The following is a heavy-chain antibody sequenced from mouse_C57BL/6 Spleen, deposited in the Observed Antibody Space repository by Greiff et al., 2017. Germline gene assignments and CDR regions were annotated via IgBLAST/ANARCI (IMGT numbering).Heavy chain of an antibody. CDR1: GYTFTEYT. D-gene: IGHD2-5*01. V-gene: IGHV1-62-2*01. J-gene: IGHJ2*01. Sequence: QVQLQQSGAELVKPGASVKLSCKASGYTFTEYTIHWVKQRSGQGLEWIGWFYPGSGSIKYNEKFKDKATLTADKSSSTVYMELSRLTSEYSAVDFCVRHEGAYYSNYDYFDYWGQGTTLTVSS. CDR2: FYPGSGSI. CDR3: VRHEGAYYSNYDYFDY.